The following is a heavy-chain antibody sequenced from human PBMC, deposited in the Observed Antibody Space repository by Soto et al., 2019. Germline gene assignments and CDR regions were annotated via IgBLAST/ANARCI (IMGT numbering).Heavy chain of an antibody. CDR3: AHPRGYGVFDAYDI. D-gene: IGHD4-17*01. V-gene: IGHV3-23*01. CDR2: ISATAGDT. Sequence: EGQLLESGGGLVQPGGSLRVSCAASGFTFSTYAMSWVRQAPGKGLEWVSAISATAGDTYYADSVRGRFTISRSNSMNALFLQMNSLRVEDTAVYYCAHPRGYGVFDAYDIWGQGTMVTVSS. CDR1: GFTFSTYA. J-gene: IGHJ3*02.